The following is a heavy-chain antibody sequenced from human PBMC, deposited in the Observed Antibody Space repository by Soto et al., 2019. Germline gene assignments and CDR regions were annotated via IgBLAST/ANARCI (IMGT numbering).Heavy chain of an antibody. CDR2: ISGSGGST. J-gene: IGHJ4*02. D-gene: IGHD6-19*01. CDR3: ARRSSGWYFDY. CDR1: GFTFSSYA. Sequence: PVGSLRLSCAASGFTFSSYAMNWVRQAPGKGLEWVSVISGSGGSTYYADSVKGRFTISRDNSKNTLYLQMNSLRAEDTAVYYCARRSSGWYFDYWGQGTLVTVSS. V-gene: IGHV3-23*01.